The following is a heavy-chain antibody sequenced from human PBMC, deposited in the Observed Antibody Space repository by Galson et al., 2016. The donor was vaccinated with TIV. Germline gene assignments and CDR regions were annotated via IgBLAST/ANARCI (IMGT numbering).Heavy chain of an antibody. D-gene: IGHD1-7*01. V-gene: IGHV3-21*01. Sequence: SLRLSCAVSGFPFSSYSMNWVRQAPGKGLEWVSSISSTSNYRYYADSVKGRFTISRDNAEDSLYLQINSLRVDDTALYYCARRGNYLSDAFDIWGQGTMVTVSS. CDR1: GFPFSSYS. J-gene: IGHJ3*02. CDR2: ISSTSNYR. CDR3: ARRGNYLSDAFDI.